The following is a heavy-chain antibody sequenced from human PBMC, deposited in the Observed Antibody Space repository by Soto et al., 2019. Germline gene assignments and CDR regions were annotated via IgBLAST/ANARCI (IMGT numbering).Heavy chain of an antibody. V-gene: IGHV4-4*07. CDR2: IYTSGST. CDR1: GGSISMYC. J-gene: IGHJ4*02. D-gene: IGHD6-19*01. Sequence: SETRSLTWTVSGGSISMYCLSWIRQPAGKGLEWIGRIYTSGSTNYNRSLKSRVTMSVDTSKNQFSLKLSSVTAAETAVYYCARESGGSGWSLGFDYWGQGTLVTVSS. CDR3: ARESGGSGWSLGFDY.